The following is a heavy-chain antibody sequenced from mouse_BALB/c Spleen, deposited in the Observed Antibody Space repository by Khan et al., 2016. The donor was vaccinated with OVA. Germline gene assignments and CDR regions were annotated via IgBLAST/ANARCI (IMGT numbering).Heavy chain of an antibody. V-gene: IGHV2-6-7*01. D-gene: IGHD2-1*01. CDR3: AREDGNYVAFAY. CDR1: GFSLTGYG. Sequence: QVQLKESGPGLVAPSQSLSITCTVSGFSLTGYGVNWVRQPPGKGLEWIGMICADGSTASHSALISSLCTSKDNTNTQVFLIMNSMLTDDRATYYCAREDGNYVAFAYWGQGTLVTVSA. CDR2: ICADGST. J-gene: IGHJ3*01.